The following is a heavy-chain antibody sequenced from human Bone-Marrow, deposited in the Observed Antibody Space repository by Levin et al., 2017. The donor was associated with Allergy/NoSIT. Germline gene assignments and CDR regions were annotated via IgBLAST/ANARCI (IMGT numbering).Heavy chain of an antibody. V-gene: IGHV3-48*03. D-gene: IGHD3/OR15-3a*01. CDR2: ISSSGSSS. CDR1: GFTFNKYE. CDR3: ARGTYYDFWTHSYGMDV. Sequence: TGGSLRLSCAASGFTFNKYEMDWVRQAPGKGLEWVSYISSSGSSSSYAESVKGRFTISRDNTNNSVYLQMNGLRVEDTAVYYCARGTYYDFWTHSYGMDVWGQGTTVTVSS. J-gene: IGHJ6*02.